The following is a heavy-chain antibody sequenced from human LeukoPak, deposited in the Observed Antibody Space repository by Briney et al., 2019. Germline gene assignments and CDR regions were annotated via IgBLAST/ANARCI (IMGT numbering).Heavy chain of an antibody. J-gene: IGHJ4*02. CDR1: GFTFSSYG. CDR3: ARRLAY. CDR2: IDGTRTNI. Sequence: GGSLRLSCEASGFTFSSYGMNWVRQAPGKGLEWVSYIDGTRTNIHYAESVRGRFTISRDNAKNTLFLQMNSLRAEDTAVYYCARRLAYWGQGTLVTVSS. V-gene: IGHV3-48*01.